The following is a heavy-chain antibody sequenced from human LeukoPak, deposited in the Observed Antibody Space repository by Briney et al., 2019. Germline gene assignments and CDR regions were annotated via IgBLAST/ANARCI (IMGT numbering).Heavy chain of an antibody. CDR1: GFTFSNDW. V-gene: IGHV3-7*01. CDR3: ARDHAYRADY. D-gene: IGHD2-2*01. CDR2: INQDESKK. Sequence: ASLRLSCAASGFTFSNDWMCWVRQAPGKGLEWVANINQDESKKYYADSVKGRFTISRDNAKNSLYLQMSSLTAEDTAIFYCARDHAYRADYWSQGTLVTVSS. J-gene: IGHJ4*02.